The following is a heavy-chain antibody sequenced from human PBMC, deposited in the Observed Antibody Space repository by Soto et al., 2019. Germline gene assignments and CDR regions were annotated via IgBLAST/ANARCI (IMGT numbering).Heavy chain of an antibody. Sequence: SETLSLTCTVSGGSISSYYWSWIRQPPGKGLEWIGYIYHTGSTNYNPSLTSRLTISVDTSKNQFSLKLSSVTAADTAVYYCARENVVLGAFDIWGQGTLVTVSS. CDR1: GGSISSYY. V-gene: IGHV4-59*01. J-gene: IGHJ3*02. CDR3: ARENVVLGAFDI. CDR2: IYHTGST. D-gene: IGHD2-21*01.